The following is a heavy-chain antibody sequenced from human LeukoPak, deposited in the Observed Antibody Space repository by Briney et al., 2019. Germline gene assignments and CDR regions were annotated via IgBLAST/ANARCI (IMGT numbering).Heavy chain of an antibody. Sequence: GESLKISCKGSGNSFTSYWIGWVRQMPGKGLEWMGIIYPGDSDTRYSPSFQGQVTISADKSISTAYLQWSSLKASDTAMYYCARHGPELLSAFDIWGQGTRVTVSS. D-gene: IGHD1-26*01. J-gene: IGHJ3*02. CDR2: IYPGDSDT. V-gene: IGHV5-51*01. CDR3: ARHGPELLSAFDI. CDR1: GNSFTSYW.